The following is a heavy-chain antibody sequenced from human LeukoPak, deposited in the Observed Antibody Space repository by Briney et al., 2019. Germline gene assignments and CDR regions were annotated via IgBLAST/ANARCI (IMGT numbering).Heavy chain of an antibody. J-gene: IGHJ3*02. D-gene: IGHD2-2*01. V-gene: IGHV1-8*03. Sequence: GASVKVSCKASGYTFTSYDINWVRQATGQGLEWMGWVNPNSSNTGYAQKFQGRVTITRNTSISTAYMELSSLRSEDTAVYYCARGSTSSDAFDIWGQGTMVTVSS. CDR1: GYTFTSYD. CDR3: ARGSTSSDAFDI. CDR2: VNPNSSNT.